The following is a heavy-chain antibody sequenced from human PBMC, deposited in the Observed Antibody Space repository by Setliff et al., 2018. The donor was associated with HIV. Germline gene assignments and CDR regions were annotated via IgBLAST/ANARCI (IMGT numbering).Heavy chain of an antibody. J-gene: IGHJ6*03. D-gene: IGHD1-26*01. CDR3: ARGREVKRDTYYDYFYMDV. CDR2: INHSGST. CDR1: GESFTDYF. V-gene: IGHV4-34*01. Sequence: TLSLTCAVYGESFTDYFWTWIRQSPGKGLEWLGEINHSGSTNQNPSLKSRFIVSVDTSKNQFSLRLNSVTAADTAVYYCARGREVKRDTYYDYFYMDVWSRGTAVTVS.